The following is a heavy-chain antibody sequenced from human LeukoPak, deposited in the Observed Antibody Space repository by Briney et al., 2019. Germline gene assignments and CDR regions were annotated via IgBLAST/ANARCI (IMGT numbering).Heavy chain of an antibody. Sequence: GGSLRLSCAASGFTFSDYYMSWIRQAPGKGLGWVSYISSSGSTIYYADSVKGRFTISRDNAKNSLYLQMNSLRAEDTAVYYCAKASAMIVVVSKHFDYWGQGTLVTVSS. V-gene: IGHV3-11*01. D-gene: IGHD3-22*01. CDR2: ISSSGSTI. CDR3: AKASAMIVVVSKHFDY. CDR1: GFTFSDYY. J-gene: IGHJ4*02.